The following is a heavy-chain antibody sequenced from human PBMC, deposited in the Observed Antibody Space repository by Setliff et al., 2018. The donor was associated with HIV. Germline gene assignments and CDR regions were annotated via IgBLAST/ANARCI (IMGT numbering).Heavy chain of an antibody. CDR2: VHTSGSS. CDR1: GGSISDFY. V-gene: IGHV4-4*08. J-gene: IGHJ4*02. Sequence: ETLSLTCDVSGGSISDFYWSWIRQSPRWGLEWIGYVHTSGSSNYNLSLKSRATISVDTSTNQFSLKLTSLTAADTAVYYCVRGGTGWLRGLFDYWGRGILVTVS. D-gene: IGHD5-12*01. CDR3: VRGGTGWLRGLFDY.